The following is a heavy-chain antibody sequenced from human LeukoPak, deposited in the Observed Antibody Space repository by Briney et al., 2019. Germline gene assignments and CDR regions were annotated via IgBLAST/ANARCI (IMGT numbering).Heavy chain of an antibody. CDR2: IDHLGRS. J-gene: IGHJ4*03. CDR1: DESLSAYN. V-gene: IGHV4-34*01. CDR3: ARPQHCSATTCSGPLRY. D-gene: IGHD2-2*01. Sequence: SETLSPTCAVYDESLSAYNWNWIRQPPGKGLEWIGQIDHLGRSNYNQSLKSRVGISIDTSKNQFALKLNSVTAADTAVYFCARPQHCSATTCSGPLRYWGQGNLVLVSS.